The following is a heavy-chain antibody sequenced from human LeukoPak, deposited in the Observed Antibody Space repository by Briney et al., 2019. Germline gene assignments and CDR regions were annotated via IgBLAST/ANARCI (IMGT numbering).Heavy chain of an antibody. J-gene: IGHJ4*02. D-gene: IGHD3-9*01. Sequence: ASVKVSCKASGYTFTAYRMYWVRQAPGQGPEWMGWINPVSGYTDYAQKFEGRVTMTADTSIDTVYLELSGLTSDDTAVYYCARTLNYDLLAWALGYWGQGTLVTVSS. V-gene: IGHV1-2*02. CDR1: GYTFTAYR. CDR3: ARTLNYDLLAWALGY. CDR2: INPVSGYT.